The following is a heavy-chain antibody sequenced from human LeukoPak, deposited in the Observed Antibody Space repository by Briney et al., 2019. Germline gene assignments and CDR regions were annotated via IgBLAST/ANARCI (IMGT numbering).Heavy chain of an antibody. CDR2: IYYSGST. D-gene: IGHD2-21*02. Sequence: PSETLSLTCTVSGGSISSYYWSWIRQPPGKGLEWIGYIYYSGSTNYDASLQSRVNIAVDTSKNQFSLKLSSVTAADTAVYYCARAEAPYCGGDCYFWFDPWGQGTLVTVSS. CDR1: GGSISSYY. V-gene: IGHV4-59*01. CDR3: ARAEAPYCGGDCYFWFDP. J-gene: IGHJ5*02.